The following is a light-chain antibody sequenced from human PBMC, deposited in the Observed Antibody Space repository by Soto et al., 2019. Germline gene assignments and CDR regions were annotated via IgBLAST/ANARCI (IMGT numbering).Light chain of an antibody. CDR1: QSVRSY. CDR3: QQYNSYSWT. J-gene: IGKJ1*01. CDR2: GAS. Sequence: PGERATLSYRASQSVRSYLAWYQQKRGRAPRLIIHGASRRATGIPDRISGSGSGTDFTLTISRVEPDDFATYYCQQYNSYSWTFGQRTKVDIK. V-gene: IGKV3-20*01.